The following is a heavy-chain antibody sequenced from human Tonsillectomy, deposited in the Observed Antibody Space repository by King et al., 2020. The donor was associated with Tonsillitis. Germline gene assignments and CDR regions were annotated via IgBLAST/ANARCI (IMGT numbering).Heavy chain of an antibody. J-gene: IGHJ4*02. D-gene: IGHD6-13*01. V-gene: IGHV4-38-2*01. CDR1: GYSISSGYF. CDR2: FYDSGDT. CDR3: ARLTLYSSSWLTL. Sequence: QLQESGPGLVKPSETLSLSCAVSGYSISSGYFWGWIRQPPGKGLEWIGSFYDSGDTYYNPSLKSRVTMSVDTSKNQFSLKLSPVTAADTAVYYCARLTLYSSSWLTLWGQGTLVTVSS.